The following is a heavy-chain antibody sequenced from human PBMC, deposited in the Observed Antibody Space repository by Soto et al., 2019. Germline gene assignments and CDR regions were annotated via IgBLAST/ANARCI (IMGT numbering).Heavy chain of an antibody. V-gene: IGHV3-13*01. Sequence: EVRLVESGGGLVQPGGSLRLSCAASGFTFSSYDTYWVRQATGKGLEWVSAIGTAGDTFYPGSVKGRFTISRENAKNSLYLQMNSLRAEDTAVYYCARGDDFWSGYFPYWGQGTLVTVSS. CDR3: ARGDDFWSGYFPY. CDR2: IGTAGDT. D-gene: IGHD3-3*01. CDR1: GFTFSSYD. J-gene: IGHJ4*02.